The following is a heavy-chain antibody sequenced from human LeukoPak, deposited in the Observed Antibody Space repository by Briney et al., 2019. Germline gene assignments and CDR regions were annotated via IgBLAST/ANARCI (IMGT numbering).Heavy chain of an antibody. CDR1: GGTFSSYA. D-gene: IGHD6-13*01. CDR3: ARFSTNIAAADHYFDY. Sequence: SVKVSCKASGGTFSSYAISWVRQAPGQGLEWIGGIIPIFGTANYAQKFQGRVTITADEYTSTAYMELSSLRSEDTAVYYCARFSTNIAAADHYFDYWGQGTLVTVSS. J-gene: IGHJ4*02. V-gene: IGHV1-69*01. CDR2: IIPIFGTA.